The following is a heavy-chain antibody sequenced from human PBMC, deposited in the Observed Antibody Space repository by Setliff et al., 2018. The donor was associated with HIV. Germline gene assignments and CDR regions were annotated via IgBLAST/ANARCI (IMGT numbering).Heavy chain of an antibody. CDR3: ARSTYGNYYHFDS. CDR1: GFTFSHHA. D-gene: IGHD1-7*01. J-gene: IGHJ4*02. V-gene: IGHV3-23*01. CDR2: ISGNGGGR. Sequence: RLSCEVSGFTFSHHAMNWVRQAPGKGLEWVSMISGNGGGRYYADSVKGRFTISRDNSRSTLYLDMNSLRVEDTAIFYCARSTYGNYYHFDSWGQGILVTVSS.